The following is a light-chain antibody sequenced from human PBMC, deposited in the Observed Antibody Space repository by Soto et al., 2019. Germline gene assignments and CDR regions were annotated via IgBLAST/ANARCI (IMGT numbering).Light chain of an antibody. Sequence: QSVLTQPPSVSGAPGQRVTISCTGSSSNIGAGYDVHWYQQLPGMAPKLLIYGNSHRPSGVPDRISGSKSGTSASLAITGLQAEDEAEYHCQSSDGSLSGWVFGGGTKLTVL. V-gene: IGLV1-40*01. J-gene: IGLJ3*02. CDR2: GNS. CDR1: SSNIGAGYD. CDR3: QSSDGSLSGWV.